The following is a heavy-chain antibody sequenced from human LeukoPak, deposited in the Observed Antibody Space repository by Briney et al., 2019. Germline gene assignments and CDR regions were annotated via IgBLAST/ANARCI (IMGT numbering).Heavy chain of an antibody. V-gene: IGHV1-3*03. CDR1: GYIFTSYA. D-gene: IGHD5-12*01. CDR3: ARWEGYEGYFDY. J-gene: IGHJ4*02. CDR2: INAGNGNT. Sequence: ASVKVSCKASGYIFTSYAMHWVRQAPGQRLEWMGWINAGNGNTKYSQEFQGRVTITRDTSASTAYMELSSLRSEDMTVYYCARWEGYEGYFDYWGQGTLVTVSS.